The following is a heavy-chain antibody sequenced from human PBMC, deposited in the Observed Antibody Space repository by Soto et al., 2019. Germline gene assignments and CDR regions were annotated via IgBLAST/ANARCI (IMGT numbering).Heavy chain of an antibody. J-gene: IGHJ4*02. V-gene: IGHV4-28*01. D-gene: IGHD2-21*01. Sequence: QVQLQESGPGLVKPSDTLSLTCAVSGYSISSSNWWGWIRQPPGKGLEWIGYIYYSGTTYYNPSLKRRVTMSVDKSKNQFSLKLNSVTAVDTAVYYCARREIQCPIHYWGQGTLVTVSS. CDR3: ARREIQCPIHY. CDR1: GYSISSSNW. CDR2: IYYSGTT.